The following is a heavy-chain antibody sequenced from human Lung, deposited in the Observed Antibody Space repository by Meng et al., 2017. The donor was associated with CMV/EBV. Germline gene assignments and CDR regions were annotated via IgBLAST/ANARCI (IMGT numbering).Heavy chain of an antibody. D-gene: IGHD3-22*01. CDR2: INPSGGNT. CDR3: ARADYDSSGYYYSN. Sequence: ASXXVSXKASGYTFTSYYMHWVRQAPGQGLEWMGIINPSGGNTNYAQKFQGRVTMTRDTSTSTVYMELSSLRSEDTAMYYCARADYDSSGYYYSNWGQGTLVTVSS. V-gene: IGHV1-46*01. CDR1: GYTFTSYY. J-gene: IGHJ4*02.